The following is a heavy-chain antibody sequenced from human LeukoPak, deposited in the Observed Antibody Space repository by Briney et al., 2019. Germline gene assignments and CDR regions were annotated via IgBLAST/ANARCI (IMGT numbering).Heavy chain of an antibody. CDR2: ISPNSGDA. J-gene: IGHJ5*02. CDR1: GYTFTGYY. Sequence: ASVKVSCKASGYTFTGYYMHRVRQAPGQGLEWMGWISPNSGDADIAQKFQGRVTMTRDTSIATSYMEVDRLTSDDTAVYYCARESACGTTNCLAPADWLDPWGQGTLVIVSS. V-gene: IGHV1-2*02. CDR3: ARESACGTTNCLAPADWLDP. D-gene: IGHD2-2*01.